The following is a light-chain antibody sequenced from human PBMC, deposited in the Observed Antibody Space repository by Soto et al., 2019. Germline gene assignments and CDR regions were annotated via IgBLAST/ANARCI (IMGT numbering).Light chain of an antibody. J-gene: IGLJ2*01. CDR2: TNK. V-gene: IGLV1-44*01. Sequence: QSVLTQPPSVSGTPGHKVSISCSGSTSNLGGNTVNWYQQLPGTAPKLLIYTNKQRPSGVPDRFSGSKSGTSAYLAISGLRSEDEADFYCAAWDDSLNAVVFGGGTKLTVL. CDR1: TSNLGGNT. CDR3: AAWDDSLNAVV.